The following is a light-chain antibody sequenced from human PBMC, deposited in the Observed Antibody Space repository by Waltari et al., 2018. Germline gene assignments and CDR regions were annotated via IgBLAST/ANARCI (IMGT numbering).Light chain of an antibody. CDR1: RSNIGAGYD. Sequence: QSVLTQPPSVSGAPGQRVTIPCTGSRSNIGAGYDVHWYQQLPGTAPQPLIYGNSNRPSGVPDRFSGSKSGTSASLAITGLQAEDEADYYCQSYDSSLSGGVFGGGTKLTVL. J-gene: IGLJ2*01. CDR3: QSYDSSLSGGV. V-gene: IGLV1-40*01. CDR2: GNS.